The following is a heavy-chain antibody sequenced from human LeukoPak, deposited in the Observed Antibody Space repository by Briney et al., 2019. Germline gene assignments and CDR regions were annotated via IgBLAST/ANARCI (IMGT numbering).Heavy chain of an antibody. D-gene: IGHD4-17*01. V-gene: IGHV3-74*01. CDR2: ISSDGRST. CDR3: ARGRYGDYV. Sequence: GGSLRLSCAASGFTFSTHWMHWVRQAPGRGLVWVSRISSDGRSTTYADSVKGRFTISRDDAKNTLYLQMNSLRAEDTAVYYCARGRYGDYVWGQGTLVTVSS. CDR1: GFTFSTHW. J-gene: IGHJ4*02.